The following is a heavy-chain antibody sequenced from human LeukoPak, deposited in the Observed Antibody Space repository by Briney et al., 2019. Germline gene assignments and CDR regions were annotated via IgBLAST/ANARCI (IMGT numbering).Heavy chain of an antibody. V-gene: IGHV3-30*02. CDR1: GFNFSSYG. D-gene: IGHD1-26*01. CDR2: IRYDGNNK. CDR3: AKDRGWELKLFDY. J-gene: IGHJ4*02. Sequence: GGSLRLSRAASGFNFSSYGMHWVRQAPGKGLEWVASIRYDGNNKYYADSVKGRFTISRDNSKNTLYVQMNSLRAEDTAVYYCAKDRGWELKLFDYWGQGTLVTVSS.